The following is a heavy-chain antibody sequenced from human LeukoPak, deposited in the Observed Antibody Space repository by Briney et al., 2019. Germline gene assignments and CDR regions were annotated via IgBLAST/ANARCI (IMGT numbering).Heavy chain of an antibody. Sequence: ASVKVSCKASGYTFSTYGISWVRQAPGQGLEWMGWISAYTGNTNYAQNVQGRVTLNTDTSTSPDYLEPGDLRSDDPAVEYRARDCGNCGGAPDDTFDIWGQGTMVTVSS. CDR2: ISAYTGNT. J-gene: IGHJ3*02. D-gene: IGHD2-21*01. CDR1: GYTFSTYG. V-gene: IGHV1-18*01. CDR3: ARDCGNCGGAPDDTFDI.